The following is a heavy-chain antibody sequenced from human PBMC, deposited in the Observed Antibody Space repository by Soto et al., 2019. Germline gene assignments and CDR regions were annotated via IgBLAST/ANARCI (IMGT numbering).Heavy chain of an antibody. V-gene: IGHV3-15*01. Sequence: EVQLVESGGGLVKPGGSLTLSCVGSGFIFSNAWMSWVRQVPGKGLEWVGRIKSKPNGETIDYAAPVKGRCTISRDDPKNTVTLQMSSLKTEDTAVYYCATGWYFDNWGQGTLVTVSS. J-gene: IGHJ4*02. CDR3: ATGWYFDN. CDR2: IKSKPNGETI. CDR1: GFIFSNAW. D-gene: IGHD6-19*01.